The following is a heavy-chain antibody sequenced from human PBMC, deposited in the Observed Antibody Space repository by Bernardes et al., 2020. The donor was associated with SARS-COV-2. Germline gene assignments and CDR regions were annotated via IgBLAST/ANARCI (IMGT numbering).Heavy chain of an antibody. CDR3: ARHGKLWLWSYFEY. CDR2: VYYSGTT. D-gene: IGHD3-16*01. J-gene: IGHJ4*02. Sequence: SETLSLTCTVSGGSISGPGYYWGWIRQPPGKGLEWIGTVYYSGTTSYNPSLKSRVTMSVDTSKNQFSLKLSSVTATDTAVYYCARHGKLWLWSYFEYWGQGTLGTVSS. CDR1: GGSISGPGYY. V-gene: IGHV4-39*01.